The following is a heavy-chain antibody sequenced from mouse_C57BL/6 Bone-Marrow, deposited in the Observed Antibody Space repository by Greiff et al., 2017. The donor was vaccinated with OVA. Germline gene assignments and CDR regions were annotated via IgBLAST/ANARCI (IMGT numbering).Heavy chain of an antibody. V-gene: IGHV3-6*01. CDR1: GYSITSGYY. CDR2: ISYDGSN. D-gene: IGHD2-3*01. Sequence: EVQVVESGPGLVKPSQSLSLTCSVTGYSITSGYYWNWIRQFPGNKLEWMGYISYDGSNNYNPSLKNRISITRDTSKNQFFLKLNSVTTEDTATYYCARDYDGYYDWYFDVWGTGTTVTVSS. J-gene: IGHJ1*03. CDR3: ARDYDGYYDWYFDV.